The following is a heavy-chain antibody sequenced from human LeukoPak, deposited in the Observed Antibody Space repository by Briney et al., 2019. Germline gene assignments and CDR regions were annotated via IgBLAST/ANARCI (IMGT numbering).Heavy chain of an antibody. Sequence: GGSLRLSCAASGFTFSSYWMHWVRQAPGKGLVWVSRINSDGSSTSYADSVKGRFTISRDNAKNTLYLQMNSLRAEDTAVYYCARNSYSGNYYDAFDIWGQGTMVTVSS. J-gene: IGHJ3*02. CDR2: INSDGSST. CDR3: ARNSYSGNYYDAFDI. V-gene: IGHV3-74*01. CDR1: GFTFSSYW. D-gene: IGHD1-26*01.